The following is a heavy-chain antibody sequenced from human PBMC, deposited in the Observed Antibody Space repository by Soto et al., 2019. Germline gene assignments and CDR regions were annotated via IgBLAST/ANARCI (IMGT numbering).Heavy chain of an antibody. CDR2: IYSGGST. D-gene: IGHD3-10*01. Sequence: GGSLRLSCAASGFTVSSNYMSWVRQAPGKGLEWVSVIYSGGSTYYADSVKGRFTISRHNSKNTLYLQMNSLRAEDTAVYYCARGVITMVRGVIIGYYMDVWGKGTTVTVSS. V-gene: IGHV3-53*04. CDR3: ARGVITMVRGVIIGYYMDV. J-gene: IGHJ6*03. CDR1: GFTVSSNY.